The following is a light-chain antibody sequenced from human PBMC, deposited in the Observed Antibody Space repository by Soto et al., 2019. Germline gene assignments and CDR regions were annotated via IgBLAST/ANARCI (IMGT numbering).Light chain of an antibody. CDR3: QQYGRSGT. CDR2: GAS. Sequence: EIVLTQSPGTLSLSPGERATLSCRASQSVNSNYLVWYQQKPGQAPRLLIYGASTRAAGITDRFSGSGSGTDFTLTISRLEPEDFAVYYCQQYGRSGTFGQGTKVDIK. V-gene: IGKV3-20*01. CDR1: QSVNSNY. J-gene: IGKJ1*01.